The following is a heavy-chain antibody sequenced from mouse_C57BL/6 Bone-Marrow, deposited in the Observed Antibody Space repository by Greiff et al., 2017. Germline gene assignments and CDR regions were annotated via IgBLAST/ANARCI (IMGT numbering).Heavy chain of an antibody. Sequence: EVQLVESGGDLVKPGGSLKLSCAASGFTFSRYGMSWVRQTPDNRLEWVATLSSGGSYTNYQDSVQGRFTISKYNATNTLYRQMSSLKSEDTAMYYCARHPLLPYYFDYWGRGTTLTVTS. CDR1: GFTFSRYG. CDR3: ARHPLLPYYFDY. V-gene: IGHV5-6*01. D-gene: IGHD1-1*01. J-gene: IGHJ2*01. CDR2: LSSGGSYT.